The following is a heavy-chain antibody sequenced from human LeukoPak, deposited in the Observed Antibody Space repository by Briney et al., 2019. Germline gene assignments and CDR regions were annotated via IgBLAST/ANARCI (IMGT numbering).Heavy chain of an antibody. CDR3: ATKSNVVVPASEDAGWFDP. J-gene: IGHJ5*02. CDR1: GGSFSGYY. D-gene: IGHD2-2*01. CDR2: INHSGST. Sequence: SETLSLTCAVYGGSFSGYYWSWIRQPPGKGLEWIGEINHSGSTNYNPSLKSRVTISVDTSKNQFSLKLSSVTAADTAVYYCATKSNVVVPASEDAGWFDPWGQGTLVTVSS. V-gene: IGHV4-34*01.